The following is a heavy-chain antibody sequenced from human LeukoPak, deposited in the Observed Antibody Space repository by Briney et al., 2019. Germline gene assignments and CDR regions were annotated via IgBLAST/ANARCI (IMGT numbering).Heavy chain of an antibody. CDR3: AKDAGPRQLVFFDS. J-gene: IGHJ4*02. Sequence: PGGSLRLSCAASGFTFDDYAMTWVRQAPGKGLEWVSAISGSGGSTYYADSVKGRFTISRDNSKSTLYLQMNSLRTEDTAVYYCAKDAGPRQLVFFDSWGQGTLVTVSS. D-gene: IGHD6-6*01. V-gene: IGHV3-23*01. CDR2: ISGSGGST. CDR1: GFTFDDYA.